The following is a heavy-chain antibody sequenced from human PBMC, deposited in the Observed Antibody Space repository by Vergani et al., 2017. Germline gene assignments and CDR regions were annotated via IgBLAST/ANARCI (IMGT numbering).Heavy chain of an antibody. V-gene: IGHV3-21*01. J-gene: IGHJ4*02. CDR3: ARLAGYSSGWSDY. D-gene: IGHD6-19*01. Sequence: EVQLVESGGGLVKPGGSLRLSCAASGFTFSSYSMNWVRQAPGKGLEGVSSISSSSSYIYYADSVKGRFTISRDNAKNSLYLQMNSLRAEDTAVYYCARLAGYSSGWSDYWGQGTLVTVSS. CDR2: ISSSSSYI. CDR1: GFTFSSYS.